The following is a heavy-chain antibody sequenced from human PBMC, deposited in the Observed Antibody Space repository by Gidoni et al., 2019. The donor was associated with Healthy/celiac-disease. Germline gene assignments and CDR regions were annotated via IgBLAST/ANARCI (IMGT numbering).Heavy chain of an antibody. D-gene: IGHD3-10*02. CDR1: GFTFSNYA. CDR2: ISGSGATT. CDR3: AKGSVAPTMYDY. J-gene: IGHJ4*02. Sequence: EVQLLESGGGLVQPGGSLRLSCAASGFTFSNYAMSWVRQAPGKGLGWVSTISGSGATTYYADSVKGRFTISRDNSRTTLYLQMSSLTAEDTAVYYCAKGSVAPTMYDYWGQGTLVTVSS. V-gene: IGHV3-23*01.